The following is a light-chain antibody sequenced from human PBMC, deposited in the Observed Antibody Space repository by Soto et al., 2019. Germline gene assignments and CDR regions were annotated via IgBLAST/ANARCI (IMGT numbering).Light chain of an antibody. CDR2: AAS. J-gene: IGKJ1*01. CDR1: QGISRY. CDR3: QKYYSAPQT. Sequence: DIQMTQSPSSLSASVGDRVTITCRASQGISRYLAWYQQKPGKVPKLLIYAASTLQSGVPSRFSGSGSGTDFTLTISSLQPEYVATYYCQKYYSAPQTFGQGTKVEIK. V-gene: IGKV1-27*01.